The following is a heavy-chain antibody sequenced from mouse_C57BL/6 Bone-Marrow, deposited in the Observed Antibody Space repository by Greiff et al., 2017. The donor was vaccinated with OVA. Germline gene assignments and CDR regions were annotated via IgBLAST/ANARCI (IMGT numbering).Heavy chain of an antibody. CDR2: IYPGDGDT. Sequence: VQLQQSGAELVKPGASVKISCKASGYAFSSYWMNWVKQRPGKGLEWIGQIYPGDGDTNYNGKFKGKATLTADKSSSTAYMQLSSLTSEDSSVYFCARRGDQWLREVYFDYWGQGTTLTVSS. D-gene: IGHD2-2*01. J-gene: IGHJ2*01. CDR1: GYAFSSYW. CDR3: ARRGDQWLREVYFDY. V-gene: IGHV1-80*01.